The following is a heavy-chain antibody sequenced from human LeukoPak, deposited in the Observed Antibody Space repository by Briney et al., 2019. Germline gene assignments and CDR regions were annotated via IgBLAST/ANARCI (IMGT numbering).Heavy chain of an antibody. D-gene: IGHD4-23*01. Sequence: PSETLSLTCTVSGGSISSGGYYWSWIRQHPGKGLEWIGYIYYSGSTYYNPSLKSRVTISVDTPKNQFSLKLSSVTAADTAVYYCARESQYGGNDYWGQGTLVTVSS. V-gene: IGHV4-31*03. CDR2: IYYSGST. CDR1: GGSISSGGYY. CDR3: ARESQYGGNDY. J-gene: IGHJ4*02.